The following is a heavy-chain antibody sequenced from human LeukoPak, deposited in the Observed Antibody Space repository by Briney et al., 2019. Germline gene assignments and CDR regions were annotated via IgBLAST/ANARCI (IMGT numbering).Heavy chain of an antibody. J-gene: IGHJ6*02. CDR1: GFTFSSYW. D-gene: IGHD2-2*01. CDR3: ARVAMGYYYYGMDV. CDR2: IKQDGSEK. Sequence: GGSLRLSRAASGFTFSSYWMSWVRQAPGKGLEWVANIKQDGSEKYYVDSVKGRFTISRDNAKNSLYLQMSSLRAEDTAVYYCARVAMGYYYYGMDVWGQGTTVTVSS. V-gene: IGHV3-7*01.